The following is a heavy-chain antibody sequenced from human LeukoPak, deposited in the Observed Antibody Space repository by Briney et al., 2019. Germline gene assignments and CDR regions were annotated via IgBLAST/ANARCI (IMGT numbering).Heavy chain of an antibody. D-gene: IGHD4-17*01. CDR3: ARGHDYGDQNLDY. V-gene: IGHV1-2*04. Sequence: ASVTVSCKASGYTFTGYYMHWVRQAPGQGLEWMGWINPNSGGTNYAQKFQGWVTMTRDTSISTAYMELSRLRPDDTAVYYCARGHDYGDQNLDYWGQGTLVTVSS. J-gene: IGHJ4*02. CDR1: GYTFTGYY. CDR2: INPNSGGT.